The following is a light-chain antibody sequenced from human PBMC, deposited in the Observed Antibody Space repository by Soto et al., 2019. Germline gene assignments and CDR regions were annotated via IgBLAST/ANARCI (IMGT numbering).Light chain of an antibody. J-gene: IGLJ3*02. Sequence: QSVLTQPASVSGSPGQSITISCTGTSSDISDYNYVSWSQQHPGKAPKLMIYEVSNRPSGVSNRFSGSKSGNTASLTISGLQAEDEADSYCSSSTRRNPWVFGGGTKLTVL. CDR3: SSSTRRNPWV. V-gene: IGLV2-14*01. CDR1: SSDISDYNY. CDR2: EVS.